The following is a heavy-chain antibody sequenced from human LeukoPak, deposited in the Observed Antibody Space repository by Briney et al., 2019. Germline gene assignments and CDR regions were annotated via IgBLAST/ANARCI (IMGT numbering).Heavy chain of an antibody. Sequence: GSVKVSCKVSGYTLTELSMHWVRQAPGKGLEWMGGFDPEDGETIYAQKFQGRVTMTEDTSTDTAYMELSSLRSEDTAVYYCATAGVVVPKPHYYYYGMDVWGQGTTVTVSS. J-gene: IGHJ6*02. CDR2: FDPEDGET. D-gene: IGHD2-2*01. CDR1: GYTLTELS. CDR3: ATAGVVVPKPHYYYYGMDV. V-gene: IGHV1-24*01.